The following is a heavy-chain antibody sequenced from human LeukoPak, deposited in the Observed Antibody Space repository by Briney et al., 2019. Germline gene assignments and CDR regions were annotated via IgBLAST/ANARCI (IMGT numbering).Heavy chain of an antibody. CDR3: ARGGGRVRYFDWFQGEGSYYYYYMDV. V-gene: IGHV1-46*03. J-gene: IGHJ6*03. CDR1: GYTFSSYY. Sequence: ASVKVSRKASGYTFSSYYMHWVRQAPGQGLEWMGIINPSGGSTTYAQKFQGRVTMTRDTSTSTVYLELSSLRSEDTAVYYCARGGGRVRYFDWFQGEGSYYYYYMDVRGKGTTVTVSS. D-gene: IGHD3-9*01. CDR2: INPSGGST.